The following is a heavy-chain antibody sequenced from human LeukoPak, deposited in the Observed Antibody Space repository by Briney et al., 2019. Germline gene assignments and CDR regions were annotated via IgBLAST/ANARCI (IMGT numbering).Heavy chain of an antibody. CDR3: ARVSPGWSIAAH. CDR1: GYTFTSHY. J-gene: IGHJ4*02. CDR2: MNPNSGNT. D-gene: IGHD6-6*01. Sequence: ASVKVSCKASGYTFTSHYMHWVRQAPGQGLEWMGWMNPNSGNTGYAQKSQGRVTITRNTSISTAYMELRSLRSDDTAVYYCARVSPGWSIAAHWGQGTLVTVSS. V-gene: IGHV1-8*01.